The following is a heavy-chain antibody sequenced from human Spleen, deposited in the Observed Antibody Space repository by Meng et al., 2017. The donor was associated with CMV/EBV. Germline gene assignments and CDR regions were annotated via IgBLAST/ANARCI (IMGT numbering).Heavy chain of an antibody. CDR2: IHPHRGDT. D-gene: IGHD7-27*01. Sequence: ASVKVSCKASGYTFLTYNIRWVRQAPGQGLEWMGWIHPHRGDTNYAQQFQGRVTLTRDTSINTGYMELTRLTSDDTAVYYCARDNNWGPDYWGQGTLVTVSS. CDR1: GYTFLTYN. V-gene: IGHV1-2*02. CDR3: ARDNNWGPDY. J-gene: IGHJ4*02.